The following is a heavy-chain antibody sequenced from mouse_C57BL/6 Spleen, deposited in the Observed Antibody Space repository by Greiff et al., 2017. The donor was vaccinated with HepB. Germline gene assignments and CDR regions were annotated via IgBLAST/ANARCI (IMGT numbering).Heavy chain of an antibody. J-gene: IGHJ4*01. V-gene: IGHV1-59*01. Sequence: QVQLQQPGAELVRPGTSVKLSCKASGYTFTSYWMHWVKQRPGQGLEWIGVIDPSDSYTNYNQKFKGKATLTVDTTSSTAYMQHSSLTSEDSAVYYCARKGLYYGSFYYAMDYWSQGTSVTVSS. CDR2: IDPSDSYT. CDR3: ARKGLYYGSFYYAMDY. CDR1: GYTFTSYW. D-gene: IGHD1-1*01.